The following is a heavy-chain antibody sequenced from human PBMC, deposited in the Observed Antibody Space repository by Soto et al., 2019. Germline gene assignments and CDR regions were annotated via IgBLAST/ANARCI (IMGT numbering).Heavy chain of an antibody. D-gene: IGHD6-19*01. CDR3: ANDWRPYSSGWNWYDP. CDR1: GFTFSSYG. J-gene: IGHJ5*02. CDR2: ISYDGSNK. V-gene: IGHV3-30*18. Sequence: QVQLVESGGGVVQPGRSLRLSCAASGFTFSSYGMHWVRQAPGKGLEWVAVISYDGSNKYYADSVKGRFTISRDNSKNTLYLQMNSLIAEDTAVYYCANDWRPYSSGWNWYDPRGQGTLVTVSS.